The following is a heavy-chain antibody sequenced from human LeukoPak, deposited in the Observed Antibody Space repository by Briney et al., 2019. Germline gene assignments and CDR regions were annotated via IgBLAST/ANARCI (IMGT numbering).Heavy chain of an antibody. CDR1: GGTFSSYA. CDR2: IIPILGIA. Sequence: ASVKVSCKASGGTFSSYAISWVRQAPGQGLEWVGRIIPILGIANYAQKFQGRVTITADKSTSTAYMELSSLRSEDTAVYYCASYDSSGYYLDYWGQGTLVTVSS. J-gene: IGHJ4*02. V-gene: IGHV1-69*04. CDR3: ASYDSSGYYLDY. D-gene: IGHD3-22*01.